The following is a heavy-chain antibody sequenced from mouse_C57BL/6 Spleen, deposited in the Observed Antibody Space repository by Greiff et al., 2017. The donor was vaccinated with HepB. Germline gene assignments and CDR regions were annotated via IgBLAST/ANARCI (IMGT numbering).Heavy chain of an antibody. Sequence: ESGPELVKPGASVKISCKASGYSFTGYYMNWVKQSPEKSLEWIGEINPSTGGTTYNQKFKAKATLTVDKSSSTAYMQLKSLTSEDSAVYYCARLLWEPDRYFDVWGTGTTVTVSS. D-gene: IGHD2-1*01. J-gene: IGHJ1*03. CDR2: INPSTGGT. CDR1: GYSFTGYY. V-gene: IGHV1-42*01. CDR3: ARLLWEPDRYFDV.